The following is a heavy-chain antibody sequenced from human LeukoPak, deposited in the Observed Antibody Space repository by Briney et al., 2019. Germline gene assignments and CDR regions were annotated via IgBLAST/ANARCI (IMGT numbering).Heavy chain of an antibody. CDR2: ISAYNGKT. D-gene: IGHD3-22*01. Sequence: ASVKVSCKASGYTFINYGVSWERQAPGQGLECMGWISAYNGKTNYAQKLQGRVTLTTDTSTSTAYMELRSLRSDDTAVYYCARGYYYDSSGYYPDDHWGQGTLVTVSS. CDR3: ARGYYYDSSGYYPDDH. CDR1: GYTFINYG. J-gene: IGHJ4*02. V-gene: IGHV1-18*01.